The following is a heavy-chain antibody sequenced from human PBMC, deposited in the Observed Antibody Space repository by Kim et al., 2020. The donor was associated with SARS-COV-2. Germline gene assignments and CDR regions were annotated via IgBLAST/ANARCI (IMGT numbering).Heavy chain of an antibody. Sequence: SVKVSCKASGGTFSSYAISWVRQAPGQGLEWMGGIIPIFGTANYAQKFQGRVTITADESTSTAYMELSSLRSEDTAVYYCARDLRPLVEGIAAAGKGPHYYYYYGMDVWGQGTTVTVSS. CDR1: GGTFSSYA. CDR2: IIPIFGTA. CDR3: ARDLRPLVEGIAAAGKGPHYYYYYGMDV. J-gene: IGHJ6*02. D-gene: IGHD6-13*01. V-gene: IGHV1-69*13.